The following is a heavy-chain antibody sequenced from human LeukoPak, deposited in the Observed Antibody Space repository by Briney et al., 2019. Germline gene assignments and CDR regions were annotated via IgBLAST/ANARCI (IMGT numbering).Heavy chain of an antibody. CDR3: TTDPGYSSSWSLDY. D-gene: IGHD6-13*01. CDR1: GFTFSDYY. J-gene: IGHJ4*02. V-gene: IGHV3-11*01. Sequence: GGSLRLSCAASGFTFSDYYMSWLRQAPGKGLEWVSYISSDSSTIYYADSVKGRFTISRDNAKKSLYLQMNSLKTEDTAVYYCTTDPGYSSSWSLDYWGQGTLVTVSS. CDR2: ISSDSSTI.